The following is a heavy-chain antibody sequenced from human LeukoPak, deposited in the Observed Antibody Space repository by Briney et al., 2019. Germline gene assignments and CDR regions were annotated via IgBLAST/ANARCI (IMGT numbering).Heavy chain of an antibody. CDR1: GGSFSGYY. CDR2: INRSGST. V-gene: IGHV4-34*01. CDR3: ARHWETSSWYVDY. D-gene: IGHD6-13*01. J-gene: IGHJ4*02. Sequence: SETLSLTCAVYGGSFSGYYWSWIRQPPGKGLEWIGEINRSGSTNYNPSLKSRVTISVDTSKNQFSLKLSSVTAADTAVYYCARHWETSSWYVDYWGQGTLVTVSS.